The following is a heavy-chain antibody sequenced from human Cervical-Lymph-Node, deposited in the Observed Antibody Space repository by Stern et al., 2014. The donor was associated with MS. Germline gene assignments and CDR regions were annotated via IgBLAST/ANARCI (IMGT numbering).Heavy chain of an antibody. CDR2: IYYSGST. J-gene: IGHJ4*02. Sequence: QVQLQESGPGLVKPSETLSLTCTVSGGSISSSSYYWGWIRQPPGKGLEXIGSIYYSGSTYYNPSLKSRVTISVDTSKNQFSLKLSSVTAADTAVYYCARHLGATTGEFDYWGQGTLVTVSS. CDR3: ARHLGATTGEFDY. CDR1: GGSISSSSYY. V-gene: IGHV4-39*01. D-gene: IGHD1-26*01.